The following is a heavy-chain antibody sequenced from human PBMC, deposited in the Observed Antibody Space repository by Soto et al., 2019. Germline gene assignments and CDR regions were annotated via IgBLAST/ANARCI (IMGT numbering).Heavy chain of an antibody. J-gene: IGHJ4*02. CDR2: ISYDASNK. V-gene: IGHV3-30-3*01. Sequence: GGSLRLSCAASGFTFSTYAMHWVRQAPGKGLEWVAVISYDASNKYYADSAKGRFTVSRDNSKNTLYLQTNSLRAEDTAVYYCARGYSSSSAAFDYWGQGTLVNAS. D-gene: IGHD6-13*01. CDR3: ARGYSSSSAAFDY. CDR1: GFTFSTYA.